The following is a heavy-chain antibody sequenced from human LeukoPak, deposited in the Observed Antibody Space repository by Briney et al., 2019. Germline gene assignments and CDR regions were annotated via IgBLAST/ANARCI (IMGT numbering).Heavy chain of an antibody. CDR3: ARDYYDSSSYTNWFDP. V-gene: IGHV1-69*01. CDR2: IIPIFGTA. J-gene: IGHJ5*02. D-gene: IGHD3-22*01. CDR1: GGTFISYA. Sequence: GSSVKVSCKASGGTFISYAISWVRQAPGQGLEWMGGIIPIFGTANYAQKFQGRVTITADESTSTAYMELSSLRSEDTAVYYCARDYYDSSSYTNWFDPWGQGTLVTVSS.